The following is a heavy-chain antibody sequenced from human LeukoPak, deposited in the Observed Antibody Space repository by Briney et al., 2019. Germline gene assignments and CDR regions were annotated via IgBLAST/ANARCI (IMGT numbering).Heavy chain of an antibody. J-gene: IGHJ4*02. Sequence: SETLSLTCAVYGGSFSGYYWSWIRQPPGKGLEWIGEINHSGSTNYNPSLKSRVTISVGTSKNQFSLKLSSVTAADTAVYYCARGLSSSWLRDWGQGTLVTVSS. D-gene: IGHD6-13*01. CDR1: GGSFSGYY. V-gene: IGHV4-34*01. CDR2: INHSGST. CDR3: ARGLSSSWLRD.